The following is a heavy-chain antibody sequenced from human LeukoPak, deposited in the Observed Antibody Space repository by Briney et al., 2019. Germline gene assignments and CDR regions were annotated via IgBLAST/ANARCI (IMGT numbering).Heavy chain of an antibody. J-gene: IGHJ4*02. CDR1: EFTFNMYG. Sequence: HPGGSLRLSCAVSEFTFNMYGMHWVRQAPGKGLEWVAFISYDGTYKYYADSVKGRFSVSRDNSKSTLYLQMNSLRAEDTAVYYCAKEIFPGIAAADLQLFDYWGQGTLVTVSS. CDR3: AKEIFPGIAAADLQLFDY. V-gene: IGHV3-30*02. CDR2: ISYDGTYK. D-gene: IGHD6-13*01.